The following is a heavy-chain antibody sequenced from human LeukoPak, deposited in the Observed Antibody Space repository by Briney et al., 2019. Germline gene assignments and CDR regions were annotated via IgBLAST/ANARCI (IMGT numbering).Heavy chain of an antibody. V-gene: IGHV3-7*01. Sequence: GGSLRLSCAASGFTFSIHWMNWVRQAPGKGLECVANINQDGSDKYYVDSVKGRFTISRDNTKNSLYLQTNSLRAEDTAVYYCVGGDYWGQGTLVTVSS. CDR1: GFTFSIHW. CDR2: INQDGSDK. J-gene: IGHJ4*02. CDR3: VGGDY.